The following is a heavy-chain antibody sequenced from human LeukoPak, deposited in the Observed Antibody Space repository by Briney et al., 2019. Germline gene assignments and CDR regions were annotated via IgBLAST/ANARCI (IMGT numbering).Heavy chain of an antibody. CDR2: ISSSSSYI. D-gene: IGHD6-6*01. Sequence: GGSLRLSCAASGFTFSSYSMNWVRQAPGKGLEWVSFISSSSSYIYYAHSMKARFTISRDNAKNSLYLQMNSLKAEDTAVYYCARGEWSSSPFDYWGQGTLVTVSS. J-gene: IGHJ4*02. V-gene: IGHV3-21*01. CDR1: GFTFSSYS. CDR3: ARGEWSSSPFDY.